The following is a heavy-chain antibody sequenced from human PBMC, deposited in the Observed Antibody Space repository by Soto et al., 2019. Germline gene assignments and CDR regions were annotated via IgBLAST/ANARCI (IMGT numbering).Heavy chain of an antibody. CDR2: INPNRGDT. V-gene: IGHV1-2*05. D-gene: IGHD6-25*01. J-gene: IGHJ3*02. CDR1: GHTFNVYY. CDR3: ALERQRIAPADAFEI. Sequence: QVSLVQSGAEVKKPGASVKVSCKAPGHTFNVYYLHWVRQSPGKGLEWIGKINPNRGDTNYGQRFRGRVSMTSDPSVSTAYIDLRNFASDDTVVSYCALERQRIAPADAFEIWGQGTMVTVSS.